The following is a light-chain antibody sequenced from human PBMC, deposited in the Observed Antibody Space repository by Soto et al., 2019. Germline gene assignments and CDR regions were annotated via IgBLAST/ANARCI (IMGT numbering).Light chain of an antibody. J-gene: IGLJ2*01. CDR2: VNSDGSH. CDR3: QTWGTGPV. Sequence: QPVLTQSPSASASLGASVKLTCTLSSGHSSNAIAWHQQQPEKGPRYLMKVNSDGSHTKGDGIPDRFSGSSSGAERYLTISSLQSEDEADYYCQTWGTGPVFGGGTKLTVL. V-gene: IGLV4-69*01. CDR1: SGHSSNA.